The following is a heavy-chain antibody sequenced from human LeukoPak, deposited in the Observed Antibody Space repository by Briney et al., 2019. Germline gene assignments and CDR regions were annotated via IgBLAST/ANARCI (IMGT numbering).Heavy chain of an antibody. CDR3: ARPDSSSWNWYFDL. D-gene: IGHD6-13*01. CDR2: INWNGGST. Sequence: GGSLRLSCAASGFTFDDYGMSWVRQAPGKGLEWVSGINWNGGSTGYADSVKGRFTISRDNAKNSLCLQMNSLRAEDTALYYCARPDSSSWNWYFDLWGRGTLVTVSS. J-gene: IGHJ2*01. V-gene: IGHV3-20*04. CDR1: GFTFDDYG.